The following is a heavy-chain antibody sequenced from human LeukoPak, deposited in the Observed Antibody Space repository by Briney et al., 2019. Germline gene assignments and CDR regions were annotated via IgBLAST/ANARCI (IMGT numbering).Heavy chain of an antibody. D-gene: IGHD2-2*01. J-gene: IGHJ5*02. CDR2: ISAYNGNT. CDR1: GYTFTSYG. Sequence: ASVKVSCKASGYTFTSYGISWVRQAPGQGLEWMGWISAYNGNTNYAQKLQGGVTMTTDTSTSTAYMELRSLRSDDTAVYYCARVVEVPTVGMMWFDPWGQGTLVTVSS. V-gene: IGHV1-18*01. CDR3: ARVVEVPTVGMMWFDP.